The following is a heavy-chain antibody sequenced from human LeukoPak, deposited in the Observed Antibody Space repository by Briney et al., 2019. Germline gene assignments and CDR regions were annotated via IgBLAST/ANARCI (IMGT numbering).Heavy chain of an antibody. D-gene: IGHD3-10*01. J-gene: IGHJ4*02. CDR2: IYTSGTT. Sequence: SETLSLTCTVSGGSISSYYWNWIRQTAGSGLEWIGRIYTSGTTDYNPSLKNRVTMSVDTSKNQFSLKLSSVTAADTAVYYCACRRTGRGLDYWGQGTLVTVTS. V-gene: IGHV4-4*07. CDR1: GGSISSYY. CDR3: ACRRTGRGLDY.